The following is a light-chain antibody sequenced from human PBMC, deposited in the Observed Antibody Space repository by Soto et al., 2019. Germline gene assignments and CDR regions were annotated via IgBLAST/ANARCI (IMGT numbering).Light chain of an antibody. CDR3: HQYNFWPT. CDR1: QSVSNN. Sequence: EILMTQSPSTLSVSPGERATLSCRASQSVSNNLAWYQQQPGQSPRLLIYGTSTRATGVPARLSGGGSGTEFTLTINSLQSEDFTVYFCHQYNFWPTFGQGTKVDIK. J-gene: IGKJ1*01. CDR2: GTS. V-gene: IGKV3-15*01.